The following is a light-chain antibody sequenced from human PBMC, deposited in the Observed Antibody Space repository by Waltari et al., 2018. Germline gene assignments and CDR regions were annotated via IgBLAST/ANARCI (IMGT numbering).Light chain of an antibody. J-gene: IGKJ3*01. CDR2: TVS. CDR3: QHSYDYPFT. CDR1: QNITRY. V-gene: IGKV1-39*01. Sequence: DIQMTQSPSSLSASVGDRVTIGCRATQNITRYLNWYQQKPGKDPNLLIHTVSKLHSGVPSMFIGSGSGTDFTLAISSLQPEDFASYYCQHSYDYPFTFGPGTTVDLK.